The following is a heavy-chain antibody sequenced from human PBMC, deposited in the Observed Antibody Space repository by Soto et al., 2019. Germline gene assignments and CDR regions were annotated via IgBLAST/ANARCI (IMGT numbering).Heavy chain of an antibody. J-gene: IGHJ6*03. CDR1: GGSISSYY. CDR3: ARGTSLGYYYYMDV. Sequence: PSETLSLTCTVSGGSISSYYWSWIRQPPGKGLEWIGYIYYSGSTNYNPSLKSRVTLSVDTSKNQFSLKLSSVTAADTAVYYCARGTSLGYYYYMDVWGKGTTVTVSS. CDR2: IYYSGST. V-gene: IGHV4-59*01. D-gene: IGHD1-1*01.